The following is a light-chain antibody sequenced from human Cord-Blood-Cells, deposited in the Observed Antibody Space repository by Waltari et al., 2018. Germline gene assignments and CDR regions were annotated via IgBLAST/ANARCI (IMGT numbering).Light chain of an antibody. V-gene: IGKV1-33*01. Sequence: DIQMPQSPSSLSASVGDRVTITCKASQDISDYLNGYQQKPGKAPKLLIYDASNLETGVPSRSSGSGSGTDFTFTISSLQPEDIATYYCQQYDNLPFTFGPGTKVDIK. CDR1: QDISDY. CDR2: DAS. J-gene: IGKJ3*01. CDR3: QQYDNLPFT.